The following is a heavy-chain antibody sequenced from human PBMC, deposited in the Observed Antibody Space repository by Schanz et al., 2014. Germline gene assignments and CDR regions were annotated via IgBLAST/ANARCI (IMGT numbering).Heavy chain of an antibody. CDR2: FIPILDVG. Sequence: QVQLVQSGAEVKKPGSSMKVSCKASGGTFNSYTINWVRQARGQGLEWVGRFIPILDVGNYAQQFQGRVTFTADKSSDTAYMELSSLRSEDTAVYYCARGYGDSPTDFWGQGTLVTVSS. V-gene: IGHV1-69*02. CDR3: ARGYGDSPTDF. J-gene: IGHJ4*02. D-gene: IGHD4-17*01. CDR1: GGTFNSYT.